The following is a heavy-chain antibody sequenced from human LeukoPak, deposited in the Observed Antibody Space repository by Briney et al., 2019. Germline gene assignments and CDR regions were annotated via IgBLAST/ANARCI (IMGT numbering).Heavy chain of an antibody. J-gene: IGHJ5*02. CDR2: ISWNSGSI. V-gene: IGHV3-9*01. Sequence: GRSLRLSCAASGFTFDDYAMHWVRQAPGKGLEWVSGISWNSGSIGYADSVKGRFTISRDNAKNSLYLQMNSLRAEDTALYYCAKGIAAAGNWFDPWGQGTLVTVSS. D-gene: IGHD6-13*01. CDR1: GFTFDDYA. CDR3: AKGIAAAGNWFDP.